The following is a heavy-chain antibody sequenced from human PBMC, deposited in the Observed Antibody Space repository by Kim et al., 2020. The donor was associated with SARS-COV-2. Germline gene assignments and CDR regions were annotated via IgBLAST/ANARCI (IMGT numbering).Heavy chain of an antibody. CDR1: GFTFDDYT. J-gene: IGHJ4*02. D-gene: IGHD3-10*01. V-gene: IGHV3-43*01. CDR3: AKDYYGSGSYSAGLFDY. CDR2: ISWDGGST. Sequence: GGSLRLSCAASGFTFDDYTMHWVRQAPGKGLEWVSLISWDGGSTYYADSVKGRFTISRDNSKNSLYLQMNSLRTEDTALYYCAKDYYGSGSYSAGLFDYWGQGTLVTVSS.